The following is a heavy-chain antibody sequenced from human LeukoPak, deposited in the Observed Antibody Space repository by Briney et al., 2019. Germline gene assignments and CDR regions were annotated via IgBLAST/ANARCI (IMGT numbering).Heavy chain of an antibody. D-gene: IGHD3/OR15-3a*01. V-gene: IGHV4-34*01. CDR1: SGSFSGYY. CDR3: AREPLWTGDRRAGFDY. CDR2: INHSGST. Sequence: SETLSLTCAVYSGSFSGYYWSWVRQPPGKGLEWIGEINHSGSTNYNPSLKSRVTISVDTSKNQFSLKLSSVTAADTAVYYCAREPLWTGDRRAGFDYWGQGTMVTVSS. J-gene: IGHJ4*02.